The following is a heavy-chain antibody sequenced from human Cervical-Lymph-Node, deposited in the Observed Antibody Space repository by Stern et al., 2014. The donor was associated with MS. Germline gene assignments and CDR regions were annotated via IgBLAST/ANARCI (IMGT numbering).Heavy chain of an antibody. J-gene: IGHJ3*02. CDR3: ARGNTNVKTDALDI. CDR2: INTNTGNP. Sequence: VQLVQSGSELKKPGASVKVSCKASGYIFTSYAMNWVRQAPGQGLEWMGWINTNTGNPTYAQGFTGRFVFSLDTSVSTAHLQISSLKAEDTAMYYCARGNTNVKTDALDIWGQGTKVTVSS. V-gene: IGHV7-4-1*02. D-gene: IGHD1-1*01. CDR1: GYIFTSYA.